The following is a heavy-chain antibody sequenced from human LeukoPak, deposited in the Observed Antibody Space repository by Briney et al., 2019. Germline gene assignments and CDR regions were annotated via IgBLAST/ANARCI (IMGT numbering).Heavy chain of an antibody. D-gene: IGHD3-22*01. J-gene: IGHJ4*02. CDR1: GFTFSSYA. CDR3: AKVRLNYYDSSGYQPFDY. CDR2: ISGSGGGT. Sequence: GGSLRLSCAASGFTFSSYAMSWVRQAPGKGLEWVSAISGSGGGTYYADSVKGRFTISRDNSKNTLYLQMNSLRAEDTAVYYCAKVRLNYYDSSGYQPFDYWGQGTLVTVSS. V-gene: IGHV3-23*01.